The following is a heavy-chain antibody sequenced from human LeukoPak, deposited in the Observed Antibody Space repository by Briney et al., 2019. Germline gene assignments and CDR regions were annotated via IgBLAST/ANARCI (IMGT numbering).Heavy chain of an antibody. D-gene: IGHD3-10*01. CDR3: ARDRWGYYGSGSYYAVWYFDL. CDR2: IYDSGST. CDR1: GGSIRSSNW. V-gene: IGHV4-4*02. J-gene: IGHJ2*01. Sequence: SETLSLTCAVSGGSIRSSNWWSGVRPPPGEGVEGIGEIYDSGSTNYNPSVKRRVTISVDKSKNQFSQKLSSVTAADTAVYYCARDRWGYYGSGSYYAVWYFDLWGRGTLVTVSS.